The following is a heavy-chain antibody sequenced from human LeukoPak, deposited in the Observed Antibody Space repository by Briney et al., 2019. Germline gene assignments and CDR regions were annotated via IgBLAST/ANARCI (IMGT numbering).Heavy chain of an antibody. CDR2: INPNSGGT. CDR3: ARSLGYCYSTSCYDLLDI. J-gene: IGHJ3*02. CDR1: GYTFTGYY. Sequence: ASVTVSCKASGYTFTGYYMHWVRQAPGQGLEWMGWINPNSGGTNYAQKFQGRVTMTRVTSISTAYMELSRLRSDDTAVYYCARSLGYCYSTSCYDLLDIWGQGTMVTVSS. D-gene: IGHD2-2*01. V-gene: IGHV1-2*02.